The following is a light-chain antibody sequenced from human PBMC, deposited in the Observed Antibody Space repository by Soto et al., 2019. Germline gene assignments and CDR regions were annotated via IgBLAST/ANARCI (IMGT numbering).Light chain of an antibody. J-gene: IGLJ2*01. Sequence: QSALTQPPSVSGSPGQSVTISCTGTSSDVGSYNRVSWYQQPPGTAPKLMIYEVSNRPSGVPDRLSGSKSGTTASLTISGLQAEDEADYYCSSYTSSSTLIFGGGTKLTVL. CDR1: SSDVGSYNR. V-gene: IGLV2-18*02. CDR3: SSYTSSSTLI. CDR2: EVS.